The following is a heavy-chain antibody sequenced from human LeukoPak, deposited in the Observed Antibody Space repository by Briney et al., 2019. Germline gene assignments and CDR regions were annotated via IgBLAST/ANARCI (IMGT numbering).Heavy chain of an antibody. CDR2: ISSSCSTI. CDR3: ARAGYYYDSSGPSHYYYYFMDV. Sequence: PAGSLTLSCAASGFTFSTDEMNWIRQAPAKGLELVSYISSSCSTIYYAESVKGLFNTSRDKAKNSMYLQMNSLRADDTAVYYCARAGYYYDSSGPSHYYYYFMDVWGKGTTVTVSS. D-gene: IGHD3-22*01. CDR1: GFTFSTDE. V-gene: IGHV3-48*03. J-gene: IGHJ6*03.